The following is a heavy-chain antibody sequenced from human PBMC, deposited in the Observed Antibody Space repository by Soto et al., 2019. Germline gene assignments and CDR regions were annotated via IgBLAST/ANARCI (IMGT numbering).Heavy chain of an antibody. CDR3: ARDAVAGFDY. J-gene: IGHJ4*02. CDR1: GFTSSSYW. Sequence: GGSLRLSCAASGFTSSSYWMSWVRQAPGKGLEWVANIKQDGSEKYYVDSVKGRFTISRDNAKNSLYLQMNSLRAEDTAVYYCARDAVAGFDYWGQGTLVTVSS. CDR2: IKQDGSEK. V-gene: IGHV3-7*01. D-gene: IGHD6-19*01.